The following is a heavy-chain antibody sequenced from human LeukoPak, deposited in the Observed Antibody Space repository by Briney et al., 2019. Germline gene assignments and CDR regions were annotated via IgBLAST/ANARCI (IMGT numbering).Heavy chain of an antibody. J-gene: IGHJ4*02. Sequence: GGSLRLSCAASGFTFSSYNMNWVRQAPGKGLEWVSYISSTSSAIYYTDSVKGRFTISRDNAKNSLFLQVNSLRAEDTAVYYCAREVGNFDYWGQGTLVTVSS. CDR2: ISSTSSAI. CDR3: AREVGNFDY. CDR1: GFTFSSYN. V-gene: IGHV3-48*01. D-gene: IGHD1-26*01.